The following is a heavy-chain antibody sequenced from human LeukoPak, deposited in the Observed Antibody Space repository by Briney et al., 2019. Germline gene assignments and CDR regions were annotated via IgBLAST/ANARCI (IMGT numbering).Heavy chain of an antibody. J-gene: IGHJ3*02. CDR2: IKQDGSEK. CDR3: ARAGRLSTYGGNRGAFDI. CDR1: GFTFSSYW. D-gene: IGHD4-23*01. V-gene: IGHV3-7*01. Sequence: PGGSLRLSCAASGFTFSSYWMSWVRQAPGKGLEWVANIKQDGSEKYYVDSVKGRFTISRDNAKNSLYLQMNSLRAEDTAVYYCARAGRLSTYGGNRGAFDIWGQGTMVTVSS.